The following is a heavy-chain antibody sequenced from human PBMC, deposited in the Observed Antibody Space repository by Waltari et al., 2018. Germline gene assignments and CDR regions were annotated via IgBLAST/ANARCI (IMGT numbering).Heavy chain of an antibody. J-gene: IGHJ3*02. V-gene: IGHV4-30-2*01. Sequence: QLQLQESGSGLVKPSQTLSLTCAVSGGSISSGGYSWSWIRQPPGKGLEWIGYIYHGGGTYYNPSLKSRVTISVDRSKNQFSLKLSSVTAADTAVYYCARAGAGPVGAFDIWGQGTMVTVSS. CDR3: ARAGAGPVGAFDI. CDR2: IYHGGGT. CDR1: GGSISSGGYS. D-gene: IGHD1-26*01.